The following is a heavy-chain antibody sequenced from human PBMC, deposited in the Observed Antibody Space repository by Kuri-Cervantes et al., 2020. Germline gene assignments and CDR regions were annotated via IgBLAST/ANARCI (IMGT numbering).Heavy chain of an antibody. CDR3: ARDKHSESTEGSHLDN. Sequence: GGSLRLSCAASGFTFSTYWMSWVRQAPGKGLEWVANIKEGGSERYYVDSVKGRFTISRDNAKNSLYLQMDSLRGEDTAVYYCARDKHSESTEGSHLDNWGQGTLVTVSS. V-gene: IGHV3-7*01. CDR1: GFTFSTYW. J-gene: IGHJ4*02. D-gene: IGHD1-26*01. CDR2: IKEGGSER.